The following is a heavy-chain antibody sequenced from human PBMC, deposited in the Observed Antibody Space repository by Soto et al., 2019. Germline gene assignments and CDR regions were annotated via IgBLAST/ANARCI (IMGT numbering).Heavy chain of an antibody. D-gene: IGHD1-26*01. CDR2: IKQDGSEK. CDR3: ARTNLGQVDY. CDR1: GFTFSTYW. V-gene: IGHV3-7*05. Sequence: GGSLRLSCAAPGFTFSTYWMTWVRQAPGKGLEWVANIKQDGSEKYYVDSVKGRFTISRDNAKNSLSLQMNSLRAEDTVVYFCARTNLGQVDYWGQGTLVTVSS. J-gene: IGHJ4*02.